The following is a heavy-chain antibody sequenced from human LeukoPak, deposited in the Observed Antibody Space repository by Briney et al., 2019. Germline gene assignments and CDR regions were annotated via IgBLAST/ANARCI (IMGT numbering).Heavy chain of an antibody. D-gene: IGHD1-1*01. CDR1: GFTFSSYS. J-gene: IGHJ3*02. V-gene: IGHV3-21*01. CDR2: ISGSSYYI. CDR3: ARDVYNWNDRIDAFDI. Sequence: GGSLRLSCAASGFTFSSYSMNWVRQAPGKGLEWVSSISGSSYYIYYADSVKGRFTISRDNAKNSLYLQMNSLRAEDTAVYYCARDVYNWNDRIDAFDIWGQGTMVTVSS.